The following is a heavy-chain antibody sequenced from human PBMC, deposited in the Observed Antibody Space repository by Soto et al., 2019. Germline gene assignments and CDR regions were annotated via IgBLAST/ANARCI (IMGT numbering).Heavy chain of an antibody. D-gene: IGHD4-17*01. J-gene: IGHJ3*02. V-gene: IGHV1-18*01. CDR3: ARDTASGSTVTSEIAFDI. CDR1: GYTFTSYG. Sequence: QVQLVQSGAEVKKPGASVKVSCKASGYTFTSYGISWVRQAPGQGLEWMGWISAYNGNTNYAQKLQGRVTMTTDTSTNTAYMELRSLRSDDTAVYYCARDTASGSTVTSEIAFDIWGQGTMVTVSS. CDR2: ISAYNGNT.